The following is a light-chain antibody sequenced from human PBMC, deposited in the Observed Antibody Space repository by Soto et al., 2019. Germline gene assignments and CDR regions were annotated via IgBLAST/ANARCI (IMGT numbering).Light chain of an antibody. CDR2: DVS. CDR1: SSDVGGYNF. J-gene: IGLJ1*01. CDR3: SSYTSSYTYV. Sequence: QSALTQPASVSGSPGQSVTISCAGTSSDVGGYNFVSWYQQHPGKAPQLMIYDVSSRPSAVSNRFSGSKSGNTASLTISGLQAEDEADYYCSSYTSSYTYVFGTGTKVTV. V-gene: IGLV2-14*03.